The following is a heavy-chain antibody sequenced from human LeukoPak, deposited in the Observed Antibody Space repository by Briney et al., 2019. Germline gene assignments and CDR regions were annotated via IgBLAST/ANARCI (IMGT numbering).Heavy chain of an antibody. CDR2: ISGSGGST. Sequence: GGSLRLSCAASGFTFSSYAMSWVRQAPGKGLEWVSAISGSGGSTYYADSVKGRFTISRDNSKNTLYLQMNSLRAEDTAVYYCAHSGYDWGGFDYWGQGTLVTVSS. V-gene: IGHV3-23*01. CDR1: GFTFSSYA. CDR3: AHSGYDWGGFDY. J-gene: IGHJ4*02. D-gene: IGHD5-12*01.